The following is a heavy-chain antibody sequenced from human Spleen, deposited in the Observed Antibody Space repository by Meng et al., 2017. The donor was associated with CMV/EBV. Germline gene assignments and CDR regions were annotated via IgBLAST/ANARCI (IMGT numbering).Heavy chain of an antibody. CDR3: ARGPQVSWLRSRFAAFDI. J-gene: IGHJ3*02. CDR2: INHSGNT. Sequence: SETLSLTCAVYGGSFSSYYWTWIRQPPGKGLEWIGEINHSGNTNYNPSLKSRVTISRDTSKNQFSLKVTSLTAADTAAYYCARGPQVSWLRSRFAAFDIWGQGTMVTVSS. D-gene: IGHD5-12*01. V-gene: IGHV4-34*01. CDR1: GGSFSSYY.